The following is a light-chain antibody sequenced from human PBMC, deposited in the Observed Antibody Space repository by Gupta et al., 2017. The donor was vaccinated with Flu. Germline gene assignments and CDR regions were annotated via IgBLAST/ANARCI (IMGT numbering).Light chain of an antibody. CDR3: QQYGSSRNT. V-gene: IGKV3-20*01. J-gene: IGKJ2*01. CDR1: QSVSSSY. CDR2: GAS. Sequence: EIVLTQSPGTLSLSPGERATLSCRASQSVSSSYLAWYQQKPGQAPRLLIYGASSRATGIPDRFSGSGSGTDFTLTISRLEPEDFAVYYCQQYGSSRNTFGQGTXLEIK.